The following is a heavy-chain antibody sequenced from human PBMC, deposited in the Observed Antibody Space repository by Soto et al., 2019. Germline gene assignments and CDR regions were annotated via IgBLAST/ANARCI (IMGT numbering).Heavy chain of an antibody. Sequence: SETLSLTCTVSGGSISSYYGSWIRQPPGKGLEWIGYIYYSGSTNYNPSLKSRVTISVDTSKNQFSLRLSSVTAADTAVYYCARVRTNWNDLYYFDYWGQGTLVTVSS. CDR1: GGSISSYY. V-gene: IGHV4-59*01. D-gene: IGHD1-1*01. CDR3: ARVRTNWNDLYYFDY. J-gene: IGHJ4*02. CDR2: IYYSGST.